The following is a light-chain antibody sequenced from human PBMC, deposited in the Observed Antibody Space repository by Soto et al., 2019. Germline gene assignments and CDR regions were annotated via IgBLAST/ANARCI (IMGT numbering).Light chain of an antibody. J-gene: IGKJ1*01. CDR2: DAS. CDR3: QHYGGMWT. CDR1: QSVSRK. V-gene: IGKV3-11*01. Sequence: EIVMTQSPATLSVSPGERATLSCRASQSVSRKLAWYQQKPGQTPRLLIYDASNRAAGIPARFSGSGSGTDFTLTISSLEPEDFASYCCQHYGGMWTFGQGTKVDIK.